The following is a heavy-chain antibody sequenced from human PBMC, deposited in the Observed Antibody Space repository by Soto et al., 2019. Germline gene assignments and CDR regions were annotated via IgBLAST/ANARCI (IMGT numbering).Heavy chain of an antibody. D-gene: IGHD3-22*01. CDR2: ISAYNGNT. CDR1: GYTFTSYG. V-gene: IGHV1-18*04. Sequence: ASVKVSCKASGYTFTSYGISWVRQAPGQGLEWMGWISAYNGNTNYAQKLQGRVTMTTDTSTSTAYMELRSLRSDDTAVYYCARAPITMTERPSFDPWGPGTLVTVSS. J-gene: IGHJ5*02. CDR3: ARAPITMTERPSFDP.